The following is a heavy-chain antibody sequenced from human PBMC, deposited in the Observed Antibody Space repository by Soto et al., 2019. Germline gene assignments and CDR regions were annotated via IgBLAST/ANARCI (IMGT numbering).Heavy chain of an antibody. CDR3: ARIASVYSSSWSMGYYFDY. D-gene: IGHD6-13*01. CDR2: IFSNDEK. J-gene: IGHJ4*02. V-gene: IGHV2-26*01. Sequence: QVTLKESGPVLVKPTETLTLTCTVSGFSLSNGKMAVSWIRQPPGKALEWLAHIFSNDEKSYSTSLKTRPTISKDTSKSQVVLTMTNMDPVDTATYYCARIASVYSSSWSMGYYFDYWGQGTLVTVSS. CDR1: GFSLSNGKMA.